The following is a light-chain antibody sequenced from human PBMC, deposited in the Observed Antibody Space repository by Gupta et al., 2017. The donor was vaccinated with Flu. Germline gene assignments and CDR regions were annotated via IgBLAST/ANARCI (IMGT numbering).Light chain of an antibody. CDR1: KSMNSN. V-gene: IGKV3-15*01. CDR3: QQYHNWLT. Sequence: GETASRPCRTSKSMNSNVAWHQQTPGQPPRLLICPAFTGSAGTQDWCSGSWSGTEFALTSSILQYEDFAVYYCQQYHNWLTFGQGTRLEIQ. J-gene: IGKJ5*01. CDR2: PAF.